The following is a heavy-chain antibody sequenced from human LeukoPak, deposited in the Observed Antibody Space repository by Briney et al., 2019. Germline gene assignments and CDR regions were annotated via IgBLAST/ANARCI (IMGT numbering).Heavy chain of an antibody. Sequence: QAGVSLRLSCAASGFTFSSYSMNWVRQAPGEGLEWVSAISGSGGSTCYADSVKGRFTISRDNSKNTLYLQMNSLRAEDTAVYYCAKRGPYDSSGYYYVGAFDIWGQGTMVTVSS. V-gene: IGHV3-23*01. CDR1: GFTFSSYS. D-gene: IGHD3-22*01. J-gene: IGHJ3*02. CDR3: AKRGPYDSSGYYYVGAFDI. CDR2: ISGSGGST.